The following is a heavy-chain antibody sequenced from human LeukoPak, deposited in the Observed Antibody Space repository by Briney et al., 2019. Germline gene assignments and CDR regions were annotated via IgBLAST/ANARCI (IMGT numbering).Heavy chain of an antibody. Sequence: GESLKISCKGSGYSFTSYWISWVRQMPGKGLEWMGWIDPSDSYTNYSPSFQGHVTISADKSISTAYLQWSSLKASDTAMYYCARHFFPYYYDSSGSAMSSAFDIWGQGTMVTVSS. J-gene: IGHJ3*02. CDR1: GYSFTSYW. V-gene: IGHV5-10-1*01. CDR3: ARHFFPYYYDSSGSAMSSAFDI. D-gene: IGHD3-22*01. CDR2: IDPSDSYT.